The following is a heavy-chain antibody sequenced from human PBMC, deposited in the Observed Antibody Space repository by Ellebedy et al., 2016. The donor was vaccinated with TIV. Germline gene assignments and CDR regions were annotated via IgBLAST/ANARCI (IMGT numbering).Heavy chain of an antibody. CDR2: IYYSGST. CDR1: GGSISSYY. D-gene: IGHD3-16*01. V-gene: IGHV4-59*01. Sequence: SETLSLTCTVSGGSISSYYWSWIRQPPGKGLEWIGYIYYSGSTNYNPSLKSRVTISVDTSKNQFSLKLSSVTAADTAVYYCAGGGGTFDYWGQGTLVTVSS. J-gene: IGHJ4*02. CDR3: AGGGGTFDY.